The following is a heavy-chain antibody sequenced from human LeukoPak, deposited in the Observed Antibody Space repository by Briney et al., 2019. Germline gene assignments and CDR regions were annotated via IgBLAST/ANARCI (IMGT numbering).Heavy chain of an antibody. D-gene: IGHD1-26*01. CDR3: ARHRSTTHAY. J-gene: IGHJ4*02. V-gene: IGHV4-39*01. CDR2: IYYSGST. CDR1: GGSISSSSYY. Sequence: SETLSLTCTVSGGSISSSSYYWGWIRQPPGKGLEWIGSIYYSGSTYYNPSLKSRVTISVDTSKNQFSLKLSSVTAADTAVYFCARHRSTTHAYWGQGTLVTVSS.